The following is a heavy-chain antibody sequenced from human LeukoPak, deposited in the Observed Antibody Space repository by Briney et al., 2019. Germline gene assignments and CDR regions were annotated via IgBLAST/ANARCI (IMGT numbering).Heavy chain of an antibody. CDR1: GFTFGDYA. CDR3: TRDNWNDGEDFDY. CDR2: IRSKAYGGTT. Sequence: GGSLRLSCTASGFTFGDYAMSWFRQAPGKGLEWVGFIRSKAYGGTTEYAASVKGRFTISRDDSKSIAYLQMNSLKTEDTAVYYCTRDNWNDGEDFDYWGQGTLVTVSS. J-gene: IGHJ4*02. D-gene: IGHD1-1*01. V-gene: IGHV3-49*03.